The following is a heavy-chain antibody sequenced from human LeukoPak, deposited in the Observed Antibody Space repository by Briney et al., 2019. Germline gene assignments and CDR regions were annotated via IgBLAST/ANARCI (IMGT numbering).Heavy chain of an antibody. Sequence: GGSLRLSCAPSGFTFSTYWMHWVRQAPGKGLVWVSRINSDGSSTDYADSVKGRFTISRDNAKNTLYLQMNSLRAEDTAMYYCARDKYGGNSNAFDIWGQGTMVTVSS. V-gene: IGHV3-74*01. J-gene: IGHJ3*02. CDR2: INSDGSST. CDR1: GFTFSTYW. D-gene: IGHD4-23*01. CDR3: ARDKYGGNSNAFDI.